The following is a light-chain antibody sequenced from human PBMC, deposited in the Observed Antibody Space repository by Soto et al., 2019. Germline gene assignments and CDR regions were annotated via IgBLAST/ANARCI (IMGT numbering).Light chain of an antibody. CDR3: HQYNNWPLT. V-gene: IGKV3-15*01. CDR2: GAS. CDR1: QSVSNN. J-gene: IGKJ4*01. Sequence: EIVMTQSPATLSVSTGERATLTCRASQSVSNNLAWYQQKPGQAPRFLIYGASTRATGIPARFSGSGSGTEFTLTISSLQSEYFAVYYCHQYNNWPLTFGGGTKVEIK.